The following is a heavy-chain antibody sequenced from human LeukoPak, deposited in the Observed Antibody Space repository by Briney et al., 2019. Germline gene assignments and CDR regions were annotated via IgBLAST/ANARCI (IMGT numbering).Heavy chain of an antibody. CDR1: GGSISSYY. Sequence: SETLSLTCTVSGGSISSYYWSWIRQPPGQGLEWIGYIYYSGSTNYNPSLKSRVTISLDTSKNQYSLKLSSVTAADTAVYYCARAILSGYPDSWGQGTLVIVFS. CDR3: ARAILSGYPDS. D-gene: IGHD3-3*01. V-gene: IGHV4-59*01. CDR2: IYYSGST. J-gene: IGHJ4*02.